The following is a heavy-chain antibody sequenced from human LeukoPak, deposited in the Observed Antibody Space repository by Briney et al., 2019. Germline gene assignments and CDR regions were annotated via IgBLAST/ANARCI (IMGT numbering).Heavy chain of an antibody. D-gene: IGHD3-3*01. Sequence: GESLKISCQGSGYSFTNYWIGWVRQMPGKGLEWMGVIYPGDSDIRYSPSFQGQVTISADKSISTAYVQWSSLKASDTAMYYCARIRFLEWLSPNEFDIWGQGTMVTVSS. CDR2: IYPGDSDI. CDR3: ARIRFLEWLSPNEFDI. J-gene: IGHJ3*02. CDR1: GYSFTNYW. V-gene: IGHV5-51*01.